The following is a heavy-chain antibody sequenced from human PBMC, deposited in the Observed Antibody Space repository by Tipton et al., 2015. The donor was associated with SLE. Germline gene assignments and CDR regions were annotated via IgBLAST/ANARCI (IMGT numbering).Heavy chain of an antibody. D-gene: IGHD3-3*01. Sequence: SLRLSCAASGFTFTTYAMSWVRQAPGKGLEWVSSVSGRNEYTYYADSVKGRFTISRDNSKSTLYLQMNSLRAEDTAVYYCARSPDFWSGYYTGIGAFDIWGQGTMVTVSS. CDR2: VSGRNEYT. CDR1: GFTFTTYA. J-gene: IGHJ3*02. CDR3: ARSPDFWSGYYTGIGAFDI. V-gene: IGHV3-23*01.